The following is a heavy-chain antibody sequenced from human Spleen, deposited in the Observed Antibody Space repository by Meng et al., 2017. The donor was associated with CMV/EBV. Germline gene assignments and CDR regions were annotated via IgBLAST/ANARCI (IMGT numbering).Heavy chain of an antibody. J-gene: IGHJ5*01. Sequence: ETLSLTCAASGFTFPNFALGWIRQAPGKGLEWVSSVSTGNAQYGADSVRGRFIISRDNSRKTLYLQMNSLRVEDTAVYYCAKFPGDLSPGNSFFFDSWGRGTLVTVSS. V-gene: IGHV3-23*01. CDR2: VSTGNAQ. CDR1: GFTFPNFA. CDR3: AKFPGDLSPGNSFFFDS. D-gene: IGHD3-10*01.